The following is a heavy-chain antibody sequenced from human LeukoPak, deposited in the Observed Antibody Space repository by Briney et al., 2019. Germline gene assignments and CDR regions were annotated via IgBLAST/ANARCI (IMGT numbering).Heavy chain of an antibody. D-gene: IGHD3-22*01. Sequence: GGSLRLSCAASGFTFSSYSMNWVRQAPGKGLEWVSSISSSSSYIYYADSVKGRFTISRDNAKNLLYLQMNSLRAEDTAVYYCARVPQYYYDSSGYFADYWGQGTLVTVSS. CDR2: ISSSSSYI. CDR3: ARVPQYYYDSSGYFADY. CDR1: GFTFSSYS. V-gene: IGHV3-21*01. J-gene: IGHJ4*02.